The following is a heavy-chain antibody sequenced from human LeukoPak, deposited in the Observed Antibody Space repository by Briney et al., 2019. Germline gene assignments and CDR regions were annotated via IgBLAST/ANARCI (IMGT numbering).Heavy chain of an antibody. Sequence: SETLSLTCTVSGGSISSGDYYWSWIRQPPGKGLEWIGYIYYSGSTYYNPSLKSRVTISVDTSKNQFSLKLSSVTAADTAVYYCARGYSYGHTLDYWGQGTLVTVSS. CDR3: ARGYSYGHTLDY. V-gene: IGHV4-30-4*01. D-gene: IGHD5-18*01. CDR2: IYYSGST. CDR1: GGSISSGDYY. J-gene: IGHJ4*02.